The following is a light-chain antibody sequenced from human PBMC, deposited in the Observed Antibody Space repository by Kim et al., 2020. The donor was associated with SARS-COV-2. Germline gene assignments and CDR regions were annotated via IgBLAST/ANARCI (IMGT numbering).Light chain of an antibody. CDR2: GDK. J-gene: IGLJ3*02. V-gene: IGLV3-19*01. Sequence: LGQTVTITCQGDRLRGYYASWFRQKSGQAPILVIYGDKNRPSGIPDRFSGSGSGNTASLTITGAQAEDEADYYCNSRDSSGNHVLFGGGTKLTVL. CDR3: NSRDSSGNHVL. CDR1: RLRGYY.